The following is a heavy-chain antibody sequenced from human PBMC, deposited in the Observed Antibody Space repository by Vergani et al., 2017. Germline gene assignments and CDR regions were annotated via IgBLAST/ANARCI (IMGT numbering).Heavy chain of an antibody. V-gene: IGHV4-39*01. Sequence: QLQLQESGPGLVRPSETLSLSCTVSGGSIDNTNYYWDWIRQPPGKGLEWIGSIYYSGSTYYNPSLKRRVTISVDTSKNQFSLKLSSVTAADTAVYYCAYCGGDCYSGFYFYYMDVWGEGTTVTVSS. CDR3: AYCGGDCYSGFYFYYMDV. J-gene: IGHJ6*03. D-gene: IGHD2-21*01. CDR1: GGSIDNTNYY. CDR2: IYYSGST.